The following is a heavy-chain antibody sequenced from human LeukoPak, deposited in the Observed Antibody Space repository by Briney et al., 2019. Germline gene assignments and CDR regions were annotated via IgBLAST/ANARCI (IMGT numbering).Heavy chain of an antibody. Sequence: SETLSLTCTVSGGSISSYYWSWIRQPPGKGLEWIGYIYYSGSTNYNPSLKSRVTISVDTSKNQFSLKLSSVTAADTAVYYCARPLTSTNYYYGMDVWGQGTTVTVSS. CDR2: IYYSGST. CDR3: ARPLTSTNYYYGMDV. V-gene: IGHV4-59*08. CDR1: GGSISSYY. D-gene: IGHD1-1*01. J-gene: IGHJ6*02.